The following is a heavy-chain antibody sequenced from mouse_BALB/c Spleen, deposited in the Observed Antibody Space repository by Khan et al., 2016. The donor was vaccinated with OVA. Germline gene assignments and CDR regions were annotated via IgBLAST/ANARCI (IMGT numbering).Heavy chain of an antibody. CDR3: ARKDYYDYDPFPY. D-gene: IGHD2-4*01. Sequence: QLEESGPGLVKPSQSLSLTCTVTGYSITSEYTWNWIRQFPGNKLEWMGFISYSGNTRYNPSLKSRISITRDPSKNQFFLQLNSVTSEDTATYYCARKDYYDYDPFPYWGQGTLVTVSA. CDR2: ISYSGNT. J-gene: IGHJ3*01. V-gene: IGHV3-2*02. CDR1: GYSITSEYT.